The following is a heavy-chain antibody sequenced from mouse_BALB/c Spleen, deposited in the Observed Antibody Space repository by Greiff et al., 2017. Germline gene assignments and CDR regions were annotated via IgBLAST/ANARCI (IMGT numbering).Heavy chain of an antibody. CDR1: GYTFTDYE. Sequence: VQLHQSGAELVRPGASVTLSCKASGYTFTDYEMHWVKQTPVHGLEWIGAIDPETGGTAYNQKFKGKATLTADKSSSTAYMELRSLTSEDSAVYYCTRAGYYGNPSRLFAYWGQGTLVTVSA. CDR2: IDPETGGT. CDR3: TRAGYYGNPSRLFAY. V-gene: IGHV1-15*01. J-gene: IGHJ3*01. D-gene: IGHD2-1*01.